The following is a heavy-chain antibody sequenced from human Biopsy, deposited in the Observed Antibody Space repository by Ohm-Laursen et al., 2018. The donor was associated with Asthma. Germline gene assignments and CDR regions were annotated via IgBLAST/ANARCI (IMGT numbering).Heavy chain of an antibody. Sequence: SLRLSCTASGFTFGNFWMSWGRQVPGKGLEWVANIKHDGSEKNHVDSLKGRFTISRDNAKNSLYLQMNGLRAEDTAVYYCAGTFHFWSPYHAEHYQLWGQGTLVTVSS. D-gene: IGHD3-3*02. CDR1: GFTFGNFW. J-gene: IGHJ1*01. V-gene: IGHV3-7*01. CDR3: AGTFHFWSPYHAEHYQL. CDR2: IKHDGSEK.